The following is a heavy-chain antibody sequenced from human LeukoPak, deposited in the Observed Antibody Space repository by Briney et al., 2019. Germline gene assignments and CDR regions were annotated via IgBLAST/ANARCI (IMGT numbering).Heavy chain of an antibody. V-gene: IGHV4-34*01. D-gene: IGHD2-2*01. CDR2: INHSGST. Sequence: SETLSLTCAVYGGSFSGYYWSWIRQPPGKGLEWIGEINHSGSTNYNPSLKSRVTISVDTSKNQFSLKLSSVTAADTAVYYCARGFRRQYCSSTSCWNYGMDVWGQGTTVTVSS. CDR3: ARGFRRQYCSSTSCWNYGMDV. J-gene: IGHJ6*02. CDR1: GGSFSGYY.